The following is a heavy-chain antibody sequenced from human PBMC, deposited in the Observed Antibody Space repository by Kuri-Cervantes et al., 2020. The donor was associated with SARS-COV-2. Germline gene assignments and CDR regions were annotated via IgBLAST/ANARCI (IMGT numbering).Heavy chain of an antibody. Sequence: GGSLRLSCAASGFTFSSYAMHWVRQAPGKGLEWVAVISYDGSNKYYADSVKGRFTISRDNSKNTLYLQMNSLRAEDTAVYYCARDRTPHYYDSSGYQYYFDYWGQGTLVTV. CDR1: GFTFSSYA. CDR3: ARDRTPHYYDSSGYQYYFDY. V-gene: IGHV3-30-3*01. J-gene: IGHJ4*02. CDR2: ISYDGSNK. D-gene: IGHD3-22*01.